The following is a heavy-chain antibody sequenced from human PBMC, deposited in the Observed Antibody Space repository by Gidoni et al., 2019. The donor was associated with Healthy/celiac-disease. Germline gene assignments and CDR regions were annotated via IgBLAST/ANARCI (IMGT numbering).Heavy chain of an antibody. Sequence: QLQLVQSGAEVKKPGASVKVSCKASGYTFISYAITWVRQATRQGLEWMGWMNPNGGNTGYAQKFQGRVTMTRKTSIITAYMELISLRSEDTAVYYCARGPLFELRSPYCGGDCYSRKYYYCGMDVWGQGTTVTVSS. D-gene: IGHD2-21*02. V-gene: IGHV1-8*01. CDR3: ARGPLFELRSPYCGGDCYSRKYYYCGMDV. CDR1: GYTFISYA. CDR2: MNPNGGNT. J-gene: IGHJ6*02.